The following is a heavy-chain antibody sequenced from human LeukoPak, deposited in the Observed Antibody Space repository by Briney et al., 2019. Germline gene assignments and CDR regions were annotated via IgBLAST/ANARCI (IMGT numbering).Heavy chain of an antibody. J-gene: IGHJ4*02. D-gene: IGHD2-21*02. V-gene: IGHV4-34*01. CDR2: INHSGST. CDR1: GGSFSGYY. CDR3: ARAALRTVAYCGGDCWGY. Sequence: PSETLSLTCAVYGGSFSGYYWSWIRQPPGKGLEWIGEINHSGSTNYNPSLKSRVTISVDTSKNQFSLKLSSVTAADTAVYYCARAALRTVAYCGGDCWGYWGQGTLVTVSS.